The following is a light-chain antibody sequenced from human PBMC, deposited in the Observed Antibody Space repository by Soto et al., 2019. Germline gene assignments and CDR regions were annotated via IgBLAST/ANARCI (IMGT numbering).Light chain of an antibody. J-gene: IGLJ3*02. Sequence: QPVLTQSPSASASLGASVKLTCTLSSGHSSYAIVWHQQQPGKGPRSLMKLNSDGSHTKGDGIPDRFSGSSSGAERYLTISSLQSEDEADYYCSSYTTSSTLVFGGGTKLTVL. CDR3: SSYTTSSTLV. CDR2: LNSDGSH. CDR1: SGHSSYA. V-gene: IGLV4-69*01.